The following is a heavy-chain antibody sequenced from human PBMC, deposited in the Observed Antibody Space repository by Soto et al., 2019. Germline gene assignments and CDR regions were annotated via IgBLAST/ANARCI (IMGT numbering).Heavy chain of an antibody. D-gene: IGHD2-21*02. CDR1: RGTFNNYA. CDR3: ASPDRFFSTKGWSLSCFDY. J-gene: IGHJ4*02. Sequence: QAQLVQSGAEVKESGSSVKVSCKASRGTFNNYAFSWVRQAPGLGLEWMGGIIPIFGTANYGQKFQDRVTITADESTSTVYMEVSRLRSEDTAVYYCASPDRFFSTKGWSLSCFDYWVQGTLVTVSS. CDR2: IIPIFGTA. V-gene: IGHV1-69*01.